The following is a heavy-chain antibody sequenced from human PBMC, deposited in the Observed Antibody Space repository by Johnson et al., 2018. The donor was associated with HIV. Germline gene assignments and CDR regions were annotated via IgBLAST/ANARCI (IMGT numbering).Heavy chain of an antibody. CDR2: IPYDGSYK. Sequence: QVQLVESGGGVVQPGRSLRLSCAASGFTFSRYAMHWVRQAPGKGLEWVAFIPYDGSYKYYADSVKGRFTISRDISKNTLYLQMNSLRAEETAVYYCAKDLRRVSRSNYFFSLDIWGQGTMVTVSS. CDR1: GFTFSRYA. CDR3: AKDLRRVSRSNYFFSLDI. J-gene: IGHJ3*02. D-gene: IGHD3-10*01. V-gene: IGHV3-30*02.